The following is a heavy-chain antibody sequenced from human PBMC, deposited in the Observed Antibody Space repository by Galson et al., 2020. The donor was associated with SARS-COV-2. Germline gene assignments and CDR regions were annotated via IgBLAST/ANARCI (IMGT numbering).Heavy chain of an antibody. CDR1: GFSLSTSGVG. V-gene: IGHV2-5*02. CDR2: IYWADDK. CDR3: AHTLFYFDSNGYFFYFDY. Sequence: KMSGPTLVKPTQTLTLTCPFSGFSLSTSGVGVGWIRQPPGKALEWLALIYWADDKRYNPSLKSRPTITKDSSKNQVVLTMTNMDPVDTATYFCAHTLFYFDSNGYFFYFDYWGQGTLVIVSS. D-gene: IGHD3-22*01. J-gene: IGHJ4*02.